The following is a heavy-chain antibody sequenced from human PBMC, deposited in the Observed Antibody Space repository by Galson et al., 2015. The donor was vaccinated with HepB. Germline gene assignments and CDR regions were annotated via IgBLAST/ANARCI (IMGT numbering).Heavy chain of an antibody. V-gene: IGHV1-2*04. J-gene: IGHJ3*02. CDR3: VRGSAYDFCAFDI. D-gene: IGHD3/OR15-3a*01. CDR1: GYDFNKYY. Sequence: SVKVSCKASGYDFNKYYMHWVRQAPGQGLEWMGGVNPITGDAKSAQKFKPWVPLTRDASISTGGMELRRLSSDDTALYYCVRGSAYDFCAFDIWGQGTMVRVSS. CDR2: VNPITGDA.